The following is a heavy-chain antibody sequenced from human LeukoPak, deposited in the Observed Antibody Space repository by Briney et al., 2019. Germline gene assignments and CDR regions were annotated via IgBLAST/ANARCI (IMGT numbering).Heavy chain of an antibody. CDR3: VKSGTFFLYYFDS. CDR2: ISGSGGAT. CDR1: GFTFSTYA. V-gene: IGHV3-23*01. Sequence: AGGSLRLSCAASGFTFSTYAMSWVRQAPGKGLEWVSAISGSGGATYYADAVKGRFTISRDNSKNTLFLQMSSLRVEDTAVYYCVKSGTFFLYYFDSWGQGTQLTVSS. D-gene: IGHD1-26*01. J-gene: IGHJ4*02.